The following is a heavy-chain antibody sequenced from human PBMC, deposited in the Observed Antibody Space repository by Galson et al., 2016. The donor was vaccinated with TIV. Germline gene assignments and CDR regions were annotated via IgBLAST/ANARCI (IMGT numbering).Heavy chain of an antibody. V-gene: IGHV6-1*01. CDR2: TYYRSRWYY. D-gene: IGHD2-2*01. CDR3: TRAAGKNGASCYATCETFDI. Sequence: CAISGDSVSSDSAAWNWARQSPSRGLEWLGRTYYRSRWYYDYKVSVKSRITINPDTSKNQFSLQPNSVTPEDTAVYYCTRAAGKNGASCYATCETFDIWGQGTMVTVSS. CDR1: GDSVSSDSAA. J-gene: IGHJ3*02.